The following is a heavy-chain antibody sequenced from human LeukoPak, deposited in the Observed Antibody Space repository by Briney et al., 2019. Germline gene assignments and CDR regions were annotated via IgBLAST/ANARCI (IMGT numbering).Heavy chain of an antibody. CDR3: ARGAPTTSGWSHDGFDI. Sequence: PGGSLRLSCAASGFTVSSNYVSWVRQAPGKGLEWVSVIYSGGSTYYADSVKGRFTISRDNSKNTLYLQMNSLRAEDTAVFYCARGAPTTSGWSHDGFDIWGQGTMVTVSS. CDR2: IYSGGST. D-gene: IGHD6-19*01. V-gene: IGHV3-66*01. CDR1: GFTVSSNY. J-gene: IGHJ3*02.